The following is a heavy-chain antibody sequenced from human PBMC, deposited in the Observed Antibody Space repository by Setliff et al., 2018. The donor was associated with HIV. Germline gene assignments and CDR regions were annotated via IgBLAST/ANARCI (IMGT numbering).Heavy chain of an antibody. CDR1: GLTFSTSW. CDR3: ARDRGKSGGVLPGWFDS. CDR2: LNPEANYI. V-gene: IGHV3-74*01. J-gene: IGHJ5*01. D-gene: IGHD2-15*01. Sequence: PGGSLRLSCAASGLTFSTSWMQWVRQSPGEGLLWVARLNPEANYIHYADSVKGRFTISRDNAKNTLYLEMNSLRAEDTAVYYCARDRGKSGGVLPGWFDSWGQGTLVTVSS.